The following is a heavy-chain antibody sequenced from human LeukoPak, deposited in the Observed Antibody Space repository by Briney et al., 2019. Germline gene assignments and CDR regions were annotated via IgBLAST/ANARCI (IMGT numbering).Heavy chain of an antibody. V-gene: IGHV3-23*01. CDR1: GFTFSSYG. J-gene: IGHJ4*02. CDR3: ATGTYYNILTGYSRRRYFEH. CDR2: ISGSGGST. D-gene: IGHD3-9*01. Sequence: GGTLRLSCAASGFTFSSYGMSWVRQAPGKGLEWVSAISGSGGSTYYADSVKGRFTISRDNSKNTLYVQMKSLRAEDTAVYYCATGTYYNILTGYSRRRYFEHWGQGTLVTVSS.